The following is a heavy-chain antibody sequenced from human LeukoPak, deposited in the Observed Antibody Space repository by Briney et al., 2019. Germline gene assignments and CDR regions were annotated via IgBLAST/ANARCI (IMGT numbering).Heavy chain of an antibody. J-gene: IGHJ3*02. CDR1: GFTFSSYG. CDR3: ARQAESSTNLREAFDI. CDR2: ISYDGSNK. Sequence: PGGSLRLSCAASGFTFSSYGMHWVRQAPGKGLEWVAVISYDGSNKYYADSVKGRFTISRDNSKNTLYLQMNSLRAEDTAVYYCARQAESSTNLREAFDIWGQGTMVTVSS. V-gene: IGHV3-30*03. D-gene: IGHD2-2*01.